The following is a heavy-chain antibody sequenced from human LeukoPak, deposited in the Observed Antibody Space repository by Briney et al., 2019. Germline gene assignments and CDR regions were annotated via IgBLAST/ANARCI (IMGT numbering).Heavy chain of an antibody. CDR3: TRDMQGSRLYLVGSQND. Sequence: PGGSLRLSCAASGLSFSSYGMHWVRQAPGKGLEWVAFIQYDGSNKFYADSVKGRFTISRDNSKNTLYLQMNSLRPEDTAIYYCTRDMQGSRLYLVGSQNDWGQGTLVTVSS. D-gene: IGHD1-26*01. CDR2: IQYDGSNK. J-gene: IGHJ4*02. V-gene: IGHV3-30*06. CDR1: GLSFSSYG.